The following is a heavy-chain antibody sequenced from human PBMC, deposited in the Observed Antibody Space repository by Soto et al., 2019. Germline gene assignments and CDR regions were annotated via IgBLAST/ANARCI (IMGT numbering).Heavy chain of an antibody. Sequence: GGSLRLSCAASGFTFSANWMSWLRQAPGKGPEWVAHINQAGSQTLYVDSVKGRFTISRDNAKNSVYLQMNSLRADDTAVYYCVSWDDIVVSSDWGQGILVTVSS. CDR1: GFTFSANW. CDR2: INQAGSQT. D-gene: IGHD5-12*01. CDR3: VSWDDIVVSSD. J-gene: IGHJ4*02. V-gene: IGHV3-7*01.